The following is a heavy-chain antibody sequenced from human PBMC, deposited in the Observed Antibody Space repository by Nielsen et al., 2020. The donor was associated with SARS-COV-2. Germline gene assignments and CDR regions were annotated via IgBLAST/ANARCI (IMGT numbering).Heavy chain of an antibody. CDR2: IGTAGDT. V-gene: IGHV3-13*01. D-gene: IGHD4-23*01. J-gene: IGHJ4*02. Sequence: GGSLRLSCAASGFTFSSYDMHWVRQATGKGLEWVSAIGTAGDTYYPGSVKGRFTISRENAKNSLYLQMNSLRAGDTAVYYCARGLGRGGFDYWGQGTLVTVSS. CDR1: GFTFSSYD. CDR3: ARGLGRGGFDY.